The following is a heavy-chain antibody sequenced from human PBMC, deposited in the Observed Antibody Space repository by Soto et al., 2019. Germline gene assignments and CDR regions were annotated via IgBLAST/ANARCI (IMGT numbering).Heavy chain of an antibody. Sequence: QLQLQESGPGLVKPSETLSLTCTVSGGSISSSSYYWGWIRQPPGKGLEWIGSIYYSGSTYYNPSLKSRVTISVDTSKNQFSLKLSSVTAADTAVYYCARRVYGSGQLTPHHPFDYWGQGTLVTVSS. J-gene: IGHJ4*02. CDR2: IYYSGST. CDR3: ARRVYGSGQLTPHHPFDY. V-gene: IGHV4-39*01. CDR1: GGSISSSSYY. D-gene: IGHD3-10*01.